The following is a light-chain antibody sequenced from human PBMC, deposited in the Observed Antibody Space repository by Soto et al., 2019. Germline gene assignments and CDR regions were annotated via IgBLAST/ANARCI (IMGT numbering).Light chain of an antibody. V-gene: IGKV3-20*01. CDR3: QKSDSSKIN. J-gene: IGKJ4*01. CDR2: DAS. Sequence: EIVLTQSPDTLSLSPGERATLSFRASQSVDSNYLAWYQQKPGQAPRVLIYDASIRATGIPDRFSGSGSGTDFTLTISRLETEDSEVYSCQKSDSSKINLGGGTKV. CDR1: QSVDSNY.